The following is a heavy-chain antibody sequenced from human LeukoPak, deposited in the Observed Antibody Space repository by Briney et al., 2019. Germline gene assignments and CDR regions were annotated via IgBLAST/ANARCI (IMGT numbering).Heavy chain of an antibody. V-gene: IGHV3-23*01. CDR3: ARDRGGWDIVEVLAATRVDNGFDP. CDR1: GFTFSSYA. CDR2: ISASGGST. J-gene: IGHJ5*02. Sequence: GGSLRLSCAASGFTFSSYAMTCVRQAPGRGLEWVSAISASGGSTYYADSVKGRFTISRDNSKNTLYLEMNSLRAEDTAVYYCARDRGGWDIVEVLAATRVDNGFDPWGQGTLVTVSS. D-gene: IGHD2-15*01.